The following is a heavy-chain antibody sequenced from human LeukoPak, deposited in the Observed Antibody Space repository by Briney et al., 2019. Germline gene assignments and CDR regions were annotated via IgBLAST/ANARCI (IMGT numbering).Heavy chain of an antibody. Sequence: SQTLSLTCAISGDSVSSNSAAWSWVRQSPSRGLEWLGRTYYRAKWYNDFAVSVKSRITINPDTSKNQFSLHLNSVTPEDTAVYYCARERSLRGIIIKGYYYGTDVWGQGTTVTVSS. CDR3: ARERSLRGIIIKGYYYGTDV. CDR1: GDSVSSNSAA. J-gene: IGHJ6*02. V-gene: IGHV6-1*01. D-gene: IGHD3-10*01. CDR2: TYYRAKWYN.